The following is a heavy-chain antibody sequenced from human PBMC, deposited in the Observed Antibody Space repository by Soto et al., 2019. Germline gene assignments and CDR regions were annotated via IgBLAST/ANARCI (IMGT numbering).Heavy chain of an antibody. CDR1: GFTFSSYG. Sequence: GGSLRLSCAASGFTFSSYGMHWVRQAPGKGLEGVAGIWEDGSNKYYAHSVKGQITISRDSSNNTLYLQMNSLRAEDTAVYYCASDLITHDAFDIWGQGTMVTVSS. J-gene: IGHJ3*02. CDR3: ASDLITHDAFDI. D-gene: IGHD1-20*01. V-gene: IGHV3-33*01. CDR2: IWEDGSNK.